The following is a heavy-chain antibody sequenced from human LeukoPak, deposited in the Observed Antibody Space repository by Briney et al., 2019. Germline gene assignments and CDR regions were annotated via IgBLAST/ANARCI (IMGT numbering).Heavy chain of an antibody. J-gene: IGHJ4*02. CDR3: AKAKRRDGYNFDY. V-gene: IGHV3-30*18. D-gene: IGHD5-24*01. CDR1: GFTFSSYG. Sequence: GGSLRLSCAASGFTFSSYGMHWVRQAPGKGLEWVAVISYDGSNKYYADSVKGRFTISRDNSKNTLYLQMNSLRAEDTAVYYCAKAKRRDGYNFDYWGQGTLVTVSS. CDR2: ISYDGSNK.